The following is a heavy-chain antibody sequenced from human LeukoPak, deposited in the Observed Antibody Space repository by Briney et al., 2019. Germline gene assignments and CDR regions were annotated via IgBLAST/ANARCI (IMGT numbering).Heavy chain of an antibody. J-gene: IGHJ4*02. CDR1: SGSISTSNYY. CDR2: INHSGST. Sequence: SPSETLSLTCTVSSGSISTSNYYWGWVRQPPGKGLEWIGEINHSGSTNYNPSLKSRVTISVDTSKNQFSLKLSSVTAADTAVYYCARTRGRAAMAGGLDYWGQGTLVTVSS. CDR3: ARTRGRAAMAGGLDY. D-gene: IGHD5-18*01. V-gene: IGHV4-39*07.